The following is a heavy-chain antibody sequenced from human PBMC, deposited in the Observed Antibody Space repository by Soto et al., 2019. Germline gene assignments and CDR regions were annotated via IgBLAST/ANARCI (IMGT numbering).Heavy chain of an antibody. CDR1: GYTFTTYG. V-gene: IGHV1-18*01. Sequence: QGQLVQSGAEVKKPGASVKVSCKASGYTFTTYGINWVRQAPGQGLEWMGWISAYNGNIHYAQTFQGRVTMTRDTSTTTAYMERRSLRSADTAVYYCARGDYGDYWGQGTLVTVSS. CDR2: ISAYNGNI. CDR3: ARGDYGDY. J-gene: IGHJ4*02.